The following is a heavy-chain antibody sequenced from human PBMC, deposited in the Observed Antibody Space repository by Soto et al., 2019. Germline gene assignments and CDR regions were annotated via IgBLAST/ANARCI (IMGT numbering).Heavy chain of an antibody. D-gene: IGHD3-9*01. CDR2: IWWDGSKK. CDR3: ARADYDIVTGSSLGYYDY. V-gene: IGHV3-33*01. Sequence: QVQLVESGGGVVQPERSLRLSCAASGFTFNIFGMHWVRQAPGKGLEWVAVIWWDGSKKYYADSVKGRFTISRDNSKNTLYLQMNNLRAEDTALYYCARADYDIVTGSSLGYYDYSGQGTLVTVSS. CDR1: GFTFNIFG. J-gene: IGHJ4*02.